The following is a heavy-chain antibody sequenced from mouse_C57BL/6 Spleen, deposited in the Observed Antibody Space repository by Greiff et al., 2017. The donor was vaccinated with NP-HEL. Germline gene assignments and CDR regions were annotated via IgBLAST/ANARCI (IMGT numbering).Heavy chain of an antibody. CDR1: GFTFSSYA. Sequence: EVQLVESGGGLVKPGGSLKLSCAASGFTFSSYAMSWVRQTPEKRLEWVATISDGGSYTYYPDNVKGRFTISRDNAKNNLYLQMSHLKSEDTAMYYCARCYGNYVGCYAMDYWGQGTSVTVSS. CDR2: ISDGGSYT. CDR3: ARCYGNYVGCYAMDY. D-gene: IGHD2-1*01. J-gene: IGHJ4*01. V-gene: IGHV5-4*01.